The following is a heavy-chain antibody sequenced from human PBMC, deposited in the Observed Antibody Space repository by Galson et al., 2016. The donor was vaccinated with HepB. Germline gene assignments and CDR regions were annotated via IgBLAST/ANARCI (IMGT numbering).Heavy chain of an antibody. D-gene: IGHD3-10*01. CDR1: GFTFSSYA. J-gene: IGHJ2*01. CDR2: ISCNGDET. Sequence: SLRLSCASSGFTFSSYAMTWVRQAPGKGLDWVSTISCNGDETNYADSVRGRFTFSRDNSKNTLYLQMTSLRAEDTAVYYCASGIAVTTSNSFWYFDLWGRGTLVTVSS. V-gene: IGHV3-23*01. CDR3: ASGIAVTTSNSFWYFDL.